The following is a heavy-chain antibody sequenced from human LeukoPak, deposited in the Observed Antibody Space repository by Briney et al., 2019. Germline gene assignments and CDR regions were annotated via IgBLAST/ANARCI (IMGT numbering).Heavy chain of an antibody. CDR3: ARIGYSSSSFDY. V-gene: IGHV3-7*01. Sequence: PGGSLRLSCAASGFNFDNYWMSWVRQAPGKGLEWVANIKQDGSVKYYVDSVKGRFTISRDNARNSQYLQMNSLRPEDTAVYYCARIGYSSSSFDYWGQGTLVTVSS. CDR1: GFNFDNYW. D-gene: IGHD6-6*01. J-gene: IGHJ4*02. CDR2: IKQDGSVK.